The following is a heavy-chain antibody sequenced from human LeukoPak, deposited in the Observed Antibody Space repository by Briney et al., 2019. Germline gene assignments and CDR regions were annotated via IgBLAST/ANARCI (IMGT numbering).Heavy chain of an antibody. CDR1: GFTVSSNY. D-gene: IGHD3-3*01. Sequence: GGSLRLSCAASGFTVSSNYMSWVRQAPGKGLEWVSVIYSGGSTYYADSVKGRFTISRDNSKNTLYLQMNSLRAEDTAVYYCARMYPEFWGGYYIGYYFDYWGQGTLVTVSS. J-gene: IGHJ4*02. CDR3: ARMYPEFWGGYYIGYYFDY. V-gene: IGHV3-53*01. CDR2: IYSGGST.